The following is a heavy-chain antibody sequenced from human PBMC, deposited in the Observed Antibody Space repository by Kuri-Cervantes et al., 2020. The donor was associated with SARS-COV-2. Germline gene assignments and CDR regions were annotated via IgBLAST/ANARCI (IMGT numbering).Heavy chain of an antibody. V-gene: IGHV3-30*04. J-gene: IGHJ6*03. D-gene: IGHD1-26*01. CDR2: ISYDGSNK. CDR3: AREGAFDNYYYYYMDV. Sequence: GESLKISCAASGFTFSSYAMHWVRQAPGKGLEWVAVISYDGSNKYYAAPVKGRFTISRDNSKNTLYLQMNSLRAEDTAVYYCAREGAFDNYYYYYMDVWGKGTTVTVS. CDR1: GFTFSSYA.